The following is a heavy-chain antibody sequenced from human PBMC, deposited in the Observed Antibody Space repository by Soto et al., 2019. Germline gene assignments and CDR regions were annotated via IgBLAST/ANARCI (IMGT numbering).Heavy chain of an antibody. D-gene: IGHD2-21*02. CDR3: ASKVGVVTLQYYYYGMDV. CDR2: IIPIFGTA. Sequence: SVKVSCKASGGTFSSYAISWVRQAPGQGLEWMGGIIPIFGTANYAQKFQGRVTITADESTSTAYMELSSLRSEDTAVYYCASKVGVVTLQYYYYGMDVWGQGTTVTVSS. CDR1: GGTFSSYA. J-gene: IGHJ6*02. V-gene: IGHV1-69*13.